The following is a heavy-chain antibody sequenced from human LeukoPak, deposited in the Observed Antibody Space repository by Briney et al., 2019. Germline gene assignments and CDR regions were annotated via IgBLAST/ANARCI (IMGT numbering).Heavy chain of an antibody. V-gene: IGHV3-30-3*01. CDR1: GFTFSSYA. D-gene: IGHD5-18*01. CDR3: ARGGYSYGTILFDY. CDR2: ISYDGSNK. Sequence: GGSLRLSCAASGFTFSSYAMHWVRQAPGKGLEWVAVISYDGSNKYYADSVKGRFTISRDNSKNTLYLQMNSLRAEDTAVYYCARGGYSYGTILFDYWGQGTLVTVSS. J-gene: IGHJ4*02.